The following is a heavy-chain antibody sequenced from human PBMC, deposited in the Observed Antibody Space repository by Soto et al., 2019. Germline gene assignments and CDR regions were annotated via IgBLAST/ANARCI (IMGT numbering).Heavy chain of an antibody. D-gene: IGHD3-16*01. J-gene: IGHJ6*02. CDR1: GFTFRNYK. V-gene: IGHV3-23*01. CDR3: AKGRLRGMDV. CDR2: ISGSGGST. Sequence: GGSLRLSCEASGFTFRNYKMNWVRQAPGKGLEWVSAISGSGGSTYYADSVKGRFTISRDNSKNTLYLQMNSLRAEDTAVYYCAKGRLRGMDVWGQGTTVTVSS.